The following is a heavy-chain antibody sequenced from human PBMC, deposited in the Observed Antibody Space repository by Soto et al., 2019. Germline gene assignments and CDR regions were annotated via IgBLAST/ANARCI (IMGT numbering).Heavy chain of an antibody. CDR3: ARGPQFPDIELIPGAVDD. CDR1: GFTFSSYE. V-gene: IGHV3-48*03. J-gene: IGHJ4*02. D-gene: IGHD2-2*01. Sequence: EVQVVESGGGLVQPGGSLRLSCTAAGFTFSSYEMNWVRQAPGKGPEWVSYISYSGSTIYYADSVKGRFTISRDNAKNSLYLQMHCLRAEDTAVYYCARGPQFPDIELIPGAVDDWGQGTLVTVSS. CDR2: ISYSGSTI.